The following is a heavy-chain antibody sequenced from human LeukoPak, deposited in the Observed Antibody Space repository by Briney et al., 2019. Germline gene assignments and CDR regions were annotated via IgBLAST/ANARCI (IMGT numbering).Heavy chain of an antibody. D-gene: IGHD2-15*01. V-gene: IGHV3-33*01. Sequence: GTSLRLSCAASGISSSSHGMHWVRQAPGKGLEWVAVIWYDGSNIYYADSVKGRFTISRDNSKNTLYLQMNSLRAEDTAVYYCARDSPYCSGGSCYSDSRDAFDIWGQGTMVTVSS. CDR1: GISSSSHG. CDR3: ARDSPYCSGGSCYSDSRDAFDI. CDR2: IWYDGSNI. J-gene: IGHJ3*02.